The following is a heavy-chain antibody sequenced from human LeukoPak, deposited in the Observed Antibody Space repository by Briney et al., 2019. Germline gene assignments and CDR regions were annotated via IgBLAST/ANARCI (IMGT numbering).Heavy chain of an antibody. D-gene: IGHD3-22*01. J-gene: IGHJ4*02. Sequence: GGSLRLSCTASGFSFSGHWMHWARHLPGKGLVWVSRISPTGSTTSYADSVKGRFTVSRDNAKNTLYLQVNNLRAEDTAVYYCAREKLYYDSSGLDYWGQGTLVTVSS. CDR1: GFSFSGHW. CDR2: ISPTGSTT. CDR3: AREKLYYDSSGLDY. V-gene: IGHV3-74*01.